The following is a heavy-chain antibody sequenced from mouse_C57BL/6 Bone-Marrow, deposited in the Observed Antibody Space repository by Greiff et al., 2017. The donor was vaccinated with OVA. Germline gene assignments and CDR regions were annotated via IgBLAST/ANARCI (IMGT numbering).Heavy chain of an antibody. CDR2: IYPGSGST. V-gene: IGHV1-55*01. D-gene: IGHD1-1*01. J-gene: IGHJ1*03. CDR1: GYTFTSYW. Sequence: QVQLQQPGAELVKPGASVKMSCKASGYTFTSYWITWVKQRPGQGLEWIGDIYPGSGSTNYNEKFKSKATLPVDTSSSTAYMQLSSLTSENSAVYYCAHYYGSSYHWYFDVWGTGTTVTVSS. CDR3: AHYYGSSYHWYFDV.